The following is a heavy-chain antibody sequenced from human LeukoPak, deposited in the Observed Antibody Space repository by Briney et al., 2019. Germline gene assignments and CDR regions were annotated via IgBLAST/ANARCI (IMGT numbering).Heavy chain of an antibody. CDR3: ARRIAVGKYYFDY. CDR1: GGSISSYY. Sequence: SETLSLTCTVSGGSISSYYWSWIRQPPGKGLEWIGYIYYSGSTNYNPSLKSRVTISVDTSKNQFSLKLSSVTAADTAVYYCARRIAVGKYYFDYWGQGTLVTVSS. D-gene: IGHD6-19*01. CDR2: IYYSGST. J-gene: IGHJ4*02. V-gene: IGHV4-59*01.